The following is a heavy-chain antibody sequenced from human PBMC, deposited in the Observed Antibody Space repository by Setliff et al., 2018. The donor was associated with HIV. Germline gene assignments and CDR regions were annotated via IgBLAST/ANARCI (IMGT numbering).Heavy chain of an antibody. J-gene: IGHJ3*02. D-gene: IGHD2-15*01. CDR3: ARVFPPIRGAPFGTPPGAFDI. CDR2: IYYTGST. V-gene: IGHV4-59*12. CDR1: GGSIGASY. Sequence: SETLSLTCSLSGGSIGASYWSWIRQSPGKELEWIAYIYYTGSTSYNPSLKSRVTISVDTSKSQFSLKLNSVAAADTAVYYCARVFPPIRGAPFGTPPGAFDIWGQGTMVTVSS.